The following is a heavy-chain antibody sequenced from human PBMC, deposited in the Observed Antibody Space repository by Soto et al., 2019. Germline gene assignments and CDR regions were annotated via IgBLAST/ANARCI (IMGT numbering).Heavy chain of an antibody. CDR2: ISSSSTYI. CDR3: AGDQGAGIVATIPYYFDY. J-gene: IGHJ4*02. CDR1: GFTFSSYN. V-gene: IGHV3-21*01. D-gene: IGHD5-12*01. Sequence: EVQLVESGGGLVKPGGSLRLSCVASGFTFSSYNMKWVRQAPGKGLEWVSSISSSSTYIYYADSVKGRFTISRDNTKNTLYLQMNSLRAEDTAVYYCAGDQGAGIVATIPYYFDYWGQGTLLTVSS.